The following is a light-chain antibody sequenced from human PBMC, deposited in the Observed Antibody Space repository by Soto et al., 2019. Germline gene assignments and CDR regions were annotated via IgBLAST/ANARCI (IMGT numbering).Light chain of an antibody. CDR2: DAS. V-gene: IGKV3-15*01. CDR1: QSVSSN. CDR3: QQYNNWPPYT. J-gene: IGKJ2*01. Sequence: EIVMTQSPATLSVSPGERATLSCRASQSVSSNLAWYQQKPGQAPRLLIYDASTRATGIPARFSGSGSGTEFTLTISSLQSGDFAVYYCQQYNNWPPYTFGQGTKLEIK.